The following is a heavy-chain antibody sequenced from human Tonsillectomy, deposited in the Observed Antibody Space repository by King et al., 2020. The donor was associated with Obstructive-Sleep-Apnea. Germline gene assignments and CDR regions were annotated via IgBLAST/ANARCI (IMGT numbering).Heavy chain of an antibody. CDR3: AGDFHRYGDYYWYFDL. CDR2: ISYDGNNK. CDR1: GFTFSNYA. V-gene: IGHV3-30*04. J-gene: IGHJ2*01. Sequence: VQLVESGGGVVQPGRSLRLSCAASGFTFSNYAIHWVRQAPGKGLQWVAVISYDGNNKFYADSVKGRFTISRDNSNNTLYLQMNSLRAEDTAVYYCAGDFHRYGDYYWYFDLWGRGTLVTVSS. D-gene: IGHD4-17*01.